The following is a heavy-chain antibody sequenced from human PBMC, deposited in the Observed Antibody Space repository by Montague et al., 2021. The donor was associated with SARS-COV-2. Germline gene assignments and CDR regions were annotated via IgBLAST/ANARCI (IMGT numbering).Heavy chain of an antibody. D-gene: IGHD3-22*01. Sequence: SETLSLTCTVSGGSISSSRYYWGWIRQPPGKGLEWIGRIYYSGSTYYNPSLKSRVTISVDKSKNQFSLKLSSVTAADTAVYYCATEVADSSGDYYVPYYYYGMDFWGQGTTVTVSS. CDR3: ATEVADSSGDYYVPYYYYGMDF. CDR1: GGSISSSRYY. J-gene: IGHJ6*02. V-gene: IGHV4-39*01. CDR2: IYYSGST.